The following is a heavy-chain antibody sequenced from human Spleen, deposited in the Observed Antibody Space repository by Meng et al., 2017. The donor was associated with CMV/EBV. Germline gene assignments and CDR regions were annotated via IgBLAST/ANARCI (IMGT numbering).Heavy chain of an antibody. CDR2: VSGSGGST. D-gene: IGHD3-10*01. V-gene: IGHV3-23*01. J-gene: IGHJ4*02. CDR3: AKAVRAGYFDY. CDR1: GFSFSNVA. Sequence: SCAASGFSFSNVAMGWVRPAPGKGLEWVSAVSGSGGSTYYADSVKGRFTISRDNSKNTLYLQMNSLRAEDTAVYYCAKAVRAGYFDYWGQGTLVTVSS.